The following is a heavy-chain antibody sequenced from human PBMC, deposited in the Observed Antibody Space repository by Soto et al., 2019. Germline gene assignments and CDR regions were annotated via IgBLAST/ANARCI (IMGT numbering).Heavy chain of an antibody. CDR1: GYTFTSYD. CDR2: MNPNSGNT. CDR3: ARGANANYDFWSTYYYYMDV. V-gene: IGHV1-8*01. J-gene: IGHJ6*03. Sequence: ASVKVSCKASGYTFTSYDINWVRQATGQGLEWMGWMNPNSGNTGYAQKFQGRVTMTRNTSISTAYMELSSLRSEDTAVYYCARGANANYDFWSTYYYYMDVWGKGTTVTVSS. D-gene: IGHD3-3*01.